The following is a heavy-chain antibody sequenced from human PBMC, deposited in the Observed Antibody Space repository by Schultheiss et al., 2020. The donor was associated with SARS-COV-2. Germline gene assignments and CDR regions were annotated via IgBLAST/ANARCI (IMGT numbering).Heavy chain of an antibody. CDR1: GGSISSSSYY. D-gene: IGHD1-14*01. CDR2: IYYGGST. V-gene: IGHV4-39*07. CDR3: ARAHTTYAFDI. Sequence: SETLSLTCTVSGGSISSSSYYWGWIRQPPGKGLEWIGSIYYGGSTNYNPSLKSRVTISVDTSKNQVSLRLSSVTAADTAVYYCARAHTTYAFDIWGQGTMVTVSS. J-gene: IGHJ3*02.